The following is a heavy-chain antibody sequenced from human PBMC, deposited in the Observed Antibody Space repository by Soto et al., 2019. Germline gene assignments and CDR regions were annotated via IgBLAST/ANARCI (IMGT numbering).Heavy chain of an antibody. CDR2: LSGSGGST. J-gene: IGHJ4*02. Sequence: EVQRLQSGGGLVQPGGSLSLSCSAYGFPFSRYAMSCFRQAPGKWLEWVLALSGSGGSTYYADSVKGRFTISRDNSKNTLYRQTDRLSAEDTAVYYSANDLWVVLTAINYFDFWGQGTLVTVSS. CDR3: ANDLWVVLTAINYFDF. D-gene: IGHD2-21*02. V-gene: IGHV3-23*01. CDR1: GFPFSRYA.